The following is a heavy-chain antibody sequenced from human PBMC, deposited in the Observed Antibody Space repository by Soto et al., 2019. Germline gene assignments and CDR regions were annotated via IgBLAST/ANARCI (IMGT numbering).Heavy chain of an antibody. CDR1: GYTFTSYD. V-gene: IGHV1-8*01. CDR3: ARVGCSGGSCYYGVAFDI. D-gene: IGHD2-15*01. CDR2: MNPNSGNT. J-gene: IGHJ3*02. Sequence: VASVKVSCKASGYTFTSYDINWVRQATGQGLEWMGWMNPNSGNTGYAQKFQGRVTMTRNTSISTAYMELSSLRSEDTAVYYCARVGCSGGSCYYGVAFDIWGQGTMVTVSS.